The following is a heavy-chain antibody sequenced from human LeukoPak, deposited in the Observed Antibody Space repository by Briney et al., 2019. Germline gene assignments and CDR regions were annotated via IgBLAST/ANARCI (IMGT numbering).Heavy chain of an antibody. D-gene: IGHD4-17*01. J-gene: IGHJ3*02. CDR2: IYSGGST. V-gene: IGHV3-53*01. Sequence: GGSLRLSCAASGFTVSSNYMSWVRQAAGKGLEWVSVIYSGGSTYYADSVKGRFTISRDNSKNTLYLQMNSLRAEDTAVYYCARAIYGDYAGAFDIWGQGTMVTVSS. CDR3: ARAIYGDYAGAFDI. CDR1: GFTVSSNY.